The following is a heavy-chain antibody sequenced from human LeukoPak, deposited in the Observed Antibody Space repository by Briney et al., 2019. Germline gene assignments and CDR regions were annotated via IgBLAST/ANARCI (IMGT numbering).Heavy chain of an antibody. Sequence: SLRLSCAASGFTFDDYAMHWVRQAPGKGLEWVSGISWNSGSIGYADSVKGRFTISRDNAKNSLYLQMNSLRAEDTALYYCAKDIRAYCGGDCSGAFDIWGQGTMVTVSS. CDR2: ISWNSGSI. V-gene: IGHV3-9*01. J-gene: IGHJ3*02. D-gene: IGHD2-21*02. CDR1: GFTFDDYA. CDR3: AKDIRAYCGGDCSGAFDI.